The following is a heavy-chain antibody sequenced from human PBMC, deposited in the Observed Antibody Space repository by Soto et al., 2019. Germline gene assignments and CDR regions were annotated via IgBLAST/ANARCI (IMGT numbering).Heavy chain of an antibody. CDR1: GGSVSNKTYY. J-gene: IGHJ4*02. D-gene: IGHD4-17*01. CDR2: VYYSGTT. Sequence: LSLTCSVSGGSVSNKTYYWSWIRQPPGKRLEWIGYVYYSGTTNYNPSLKSRVTISVDMSKNQFSLRLSSVTAADTALYFCARTTAVPNTLRSRYFFDYWGQGTLVTVSS. CDR3: ARTTAVPNTLRSRYFFDY. V-gene: IGHV4-61*01.